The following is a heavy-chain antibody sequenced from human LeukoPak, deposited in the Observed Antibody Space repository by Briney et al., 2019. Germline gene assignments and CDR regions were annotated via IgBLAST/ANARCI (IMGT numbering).Heavy chain of an antibody. CDR1: GGSISSGGYY. CDR3: ARHSRVTTDLDY. D-gene: IGHD1-14*01. Sequence: SETLSLTCTVSGGSISSGGYYWSWIRQHPGKGLEWIGYIYYSGSTYYNPSLKSRVTISVDTSKNQFSLKLSSVTAADTAVYYCARHSRVTTDLDYWGQGTLVTVSS. J-gene: IGHJ4*02. V-gene: IGHV4-39*01. CDR2: IYYSGST.